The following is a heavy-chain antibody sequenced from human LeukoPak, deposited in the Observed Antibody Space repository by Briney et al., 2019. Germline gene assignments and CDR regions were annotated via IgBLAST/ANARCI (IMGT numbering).Heavy chain of an antibody. V-gene: IGHV3-21*01. J-gene: IGHJ5*01. CDR3: ARYTSGWFDY. CDR2: ISSSSSYI. CDR1: GFNFDNYN. D-gene: IGHD6-25*01. Sequence: PGGSLRLSCAASGFNFDNYNMNWVRQAQGKGLEWVSSISSSSSYIYDADSVKGRFTISRDNAKNSLYLQTNSLRAEDTAVYFCARYTSGWFDYWGQGTLVTVSS.